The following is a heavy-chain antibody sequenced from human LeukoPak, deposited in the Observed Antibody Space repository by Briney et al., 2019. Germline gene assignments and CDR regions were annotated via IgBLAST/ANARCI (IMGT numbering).Heavy chain of an antibody. CDR1: GYSFTTYW. D-gene: IGHD2-15*01. V-gene: IGHV5-51*01. CDR2: IYPSNYNT. Sequence: HGESLKISCKGSGYSFTTYWIGWVRQMPGKGLEWMGIIYPSNYNTAYSPSFQGQVTISADKSISTAYLQWHSLKASDTAMYYCARLFWSAVSCYVAYWGQGTLVTVAS. J-gene: IGHJ4*02. CDR3: ARLFWSAVSCYVAY.